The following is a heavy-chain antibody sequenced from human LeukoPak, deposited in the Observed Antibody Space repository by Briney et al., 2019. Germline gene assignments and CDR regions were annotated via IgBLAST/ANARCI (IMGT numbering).Heavy chain of an antibody. CDR3: ARGVVTAIVDYFDY. Sequence: SETLSLTCTVSGGSISSGGYSWSWIRQPPGKGLEWIGYIYHSGSTYHNPSLKSRATISVDRSKNQLSLKLRSVTAADTAVYYCARGVVTAIVDYFDYWGQGTLVTVSS. CDR1: GGSISSGGYS. J-gene: IGHJ4*02. D-gene: IGHD2-21*02. CDR2: IYHSGST. V-gene: IGHV4-30-2*01.